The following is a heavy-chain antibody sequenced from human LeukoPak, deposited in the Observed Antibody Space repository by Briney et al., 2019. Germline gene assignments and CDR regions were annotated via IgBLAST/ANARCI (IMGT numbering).Heavy chain of an antibody. V-gene: IGHV3-30*02. CDR2: IRYDGSNK. Sequence: GGSLRLSCAASGFTFSSYGMHWVRQAPGKGLEWVAFIRYDGSNKYYADSVRGRFTISRDNSKNTLYLQMNSLRAEDTAVYYCAKIGIGYCSGGSCYPFDCWGQGTLVTVSS. CDR3: AKIGIGYCSGGSCYPFDC. D-gene: IGHD2-15*01. J-gene: IGHJ4*02. CDR1: GFTFSSYG.